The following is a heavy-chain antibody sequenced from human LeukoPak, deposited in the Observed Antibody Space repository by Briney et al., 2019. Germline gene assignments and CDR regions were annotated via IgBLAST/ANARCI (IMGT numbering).Heavy chain of an antibody. CDR3: ASLREGGVAHWFDP. CDR2: IYYSGST. D-gene: IGHD2-15*01. CDR1: GGSIXXXXHY. J-gene: IGHJ5*02. V-gene: IGHV4-39*01. Sequence: SETLSLTCIVXGGSIXXXXHYWGWIRQPXXKXLXXXGNIYYSGSTYYNPSLKSRVTISIDTSKNQFSLKLSSVTATDTAVYYCASLREGGVAHWFDPWGQGTLVTVSS.